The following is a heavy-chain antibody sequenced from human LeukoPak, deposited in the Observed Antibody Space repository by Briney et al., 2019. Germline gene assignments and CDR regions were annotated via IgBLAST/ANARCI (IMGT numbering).Heavy chain of an antibody. V-gene: IGHV3-7*01. D-gene: IGHD5-24*01. J-gene: IGHJ4*02. Sequence: TGGSLRLSCAASGFTFTNYWMTWVRQAPGKGLEWVANIKQDGSEKYYADSVKGRFTISRDNSKNTLYLQMNSLRAEDTAVYYCAKDDGSGPSEMATTNFDYWGQGTLVTVSS. CDR1: GFTFTNYW. CDR3: AKDDGSGPSEMATTNFDY. CDR2: IKQDGSEK.